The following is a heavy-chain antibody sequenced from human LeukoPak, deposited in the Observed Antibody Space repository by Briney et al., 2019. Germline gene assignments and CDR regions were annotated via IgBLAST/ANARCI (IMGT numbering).Heavy chain of an antibody. CDR2: IKQDGSEK. J-gene: IGHJ4*02. V-gene: IGHV3-7*01. CDR1: GLTFSSYW. D-gene: IGHD6-13*01. Sequence: GGSLRLSCAASGLTFSSYWMSWVRQAPGKGLEWVANIKQDGSEKYYVDSVKGRFTISRDNAKNSLYLQMNSLRAEDTAVYYCARDRHPDYDNQATGYSSSWCDYWGQGTLVTVSS. CDR3: ARDRHPDYDNQATGYSSSWCDY.